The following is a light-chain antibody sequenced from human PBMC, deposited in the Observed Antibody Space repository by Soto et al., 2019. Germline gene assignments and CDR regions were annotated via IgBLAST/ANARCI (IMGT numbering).Light chain of an antibody. CDR3: QQYYNWRPR. Sequence: EVVMTQSPATLSVSPGHTATLSCRASQSVSSSVAWYQQKPGQPPRLLIYGASTSATGVPARFSGSGSGTEFTLTISRLQSEDFAIYYCQQYYNWRPRFGQGTKVDIK. CDR2: GAS. CDR1: QSVSSS. J-gene: IGKJ1*01. V-gene: IGKV3-15*01.